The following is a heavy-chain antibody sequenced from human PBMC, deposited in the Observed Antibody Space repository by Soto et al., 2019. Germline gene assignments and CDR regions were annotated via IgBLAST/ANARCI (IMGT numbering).Heavy chain of an antibody. CDR1: GLTFTRYG. D-gene: IGHD2-2*01. V-gene: IGHV3-48*01. CDR3: ATDTDGEYDFDY. Sequence: EVQLVESGGGLVQPGGSLRLSCAASGLTFTRYGMNWARQAPGMGLEWVAHIDSGAGTISYADSVRGRFTISRDNAKNSLFLQMNSLRVEDTAIYYCATDTDGEYDFDYWGQGILVTVSS. J-gene: IGHJ4*02. CDR2: IDSGAGTI.